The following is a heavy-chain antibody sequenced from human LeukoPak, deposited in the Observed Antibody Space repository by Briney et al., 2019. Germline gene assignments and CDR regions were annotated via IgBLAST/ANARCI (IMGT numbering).Heavy chain of an antibody. Sequence: PGGSLRLSCAASGFTFSTYTMNWVRQAPGKGLEWVSYISSSSSSTYYADSVKGRFTISRDNAKNSLYLQMNSLRAEDTAVYYCAREYSSSVGRASDIWGQGTMVTVSS. V-gene: IGHV3-48*01. CDR1: GFTFSTYT. CDR2: ISSSSSST. J-gene: IGHJ3*02. D-gene: IGHD6-13*01. CDR3: AREYSSSVGRASDI.